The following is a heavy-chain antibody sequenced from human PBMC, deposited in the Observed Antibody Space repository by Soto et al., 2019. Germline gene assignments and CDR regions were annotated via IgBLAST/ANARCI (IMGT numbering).Heavy chain of an antibody. CDR3: AGWGYDFWSGYYSWFDP. J-gene: IGHJ5*02. CDR1: GGSISSYY. CDR2: IYYSGST. Sequence: KTSETLSLTCTVSGGSISSYYWSWIRQPPGKGLEWIGYIYYSGSTNYNPSLKSRVTISVDTSKNQFSLKLSSVTAADTAVYYCAGWGYDFWSGYYSWFDPWGQGTLVTVSS. V-gene: IGHV4-59*01. D-gene: IGHD3-3*01.